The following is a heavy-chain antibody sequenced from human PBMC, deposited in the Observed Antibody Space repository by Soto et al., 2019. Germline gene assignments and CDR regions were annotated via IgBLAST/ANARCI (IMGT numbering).Heavy chain of an antibody. V-gene: IGHV3-23*01. CDR3: AKNQGVELVPLATVDWFDP. CDR2: ISGSGFKK. Sequence: EVVLLESGGGLEQPGGSLRLSCAASGFIFENFGMSWVRQAPGRGLELISSISGSGFKKYYADSVKGRFTISRDNSKSTVYLELNNLSAEDTAVYHCAKNQGVELVPLATVDWFDPWGQGSVVTVSS. CDR1: GFIFENFG. J-gene: IGHJ5*02. D-gene: IGHD1-26*01.